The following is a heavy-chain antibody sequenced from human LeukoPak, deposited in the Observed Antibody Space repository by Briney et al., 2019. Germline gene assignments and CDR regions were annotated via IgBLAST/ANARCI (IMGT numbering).Heavy chain of an antibody. D-gene: IGHD1-26*01. Sequence: SETLSLTCTVSGGSISTYYWSWIRQPPGKGLEWIGSIHHSGTTAYNPSLRSRVTISVDTSKNQFSLKLTSVTAADAAVYFCARDFRDSGSSWGQGTLVTVSS. J-gene: IGHJ5*02. CDR1: GGSISTYY. CDR2: IHHSGTT. V-gene: IGHV4-59*12. CDR3: ARDFRDSGSS.